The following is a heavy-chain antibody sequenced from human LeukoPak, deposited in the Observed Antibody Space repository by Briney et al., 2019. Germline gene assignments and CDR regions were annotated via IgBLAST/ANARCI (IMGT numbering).Heavy chain of an antibody. D-gene: IGHD3-22*01. CDR2: VKHDGSET. Sequence: GSLRLSCAASGFTFSSYWMNWVRQAPGKGLEWLAIVKHDGSETHYVDSVRGRFTISKDSARPSVYLQMNSLRAEDTAVYYCAGGSGYLAPHWGQGTLVTVSS. CDR3: AGGSGYLAPH. CDR1: GFTFSSYW. V-gene: IGHV3-7*04. J-gene: IGHJ4*02.